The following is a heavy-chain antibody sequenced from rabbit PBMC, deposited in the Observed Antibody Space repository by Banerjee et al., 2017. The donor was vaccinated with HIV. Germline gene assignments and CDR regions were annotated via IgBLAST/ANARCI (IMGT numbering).Heavy chain of an antibody. CDR2: MNTGNGNT. CDR1: GFSFSRYW. D-gene: IGHD6-1*01. J-gene: IGHJ4*01. Sequence: QEQLEESGGDLVKPEGSLTLTCTASGFSFSRYWMCWVRQAPGKGLEWIACMNTGNGNTYYATWAKGRFTISKTSSTAVTLQMTSLTAADTATYFCARHMTGRGAYVFNLWGQGTLVTVS. CDR3: ARHMTGRGAYVFNL. V-gene: IGHV1S45*01.